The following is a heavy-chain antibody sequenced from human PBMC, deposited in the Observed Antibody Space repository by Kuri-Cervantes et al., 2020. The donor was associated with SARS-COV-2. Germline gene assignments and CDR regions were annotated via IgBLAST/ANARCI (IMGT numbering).Heavy chain of an antibody. CDR3: ARHARGWYRDDY. Sequence: GSLRLSCTVSGGSISSSSYYWGWIRQPPGKGLEWIGSIYYSGSTYYNPSPKSRVTISVDTSKNQFSLKLSSVTAADTAVYYCARHARGWYRDDYWGQGTLVTVSS. D-gene: IGHD6-19*01. CDR2: IYYSGST. J-gene: IGHJ4*02. V-gene: IGHV4-39*01. CDR1: GGSISSSSYY.